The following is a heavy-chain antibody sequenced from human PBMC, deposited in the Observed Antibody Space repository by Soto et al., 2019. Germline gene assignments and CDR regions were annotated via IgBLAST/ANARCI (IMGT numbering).Heavy chain of an antibody. CDR1: GFTFSSNY. Sequence: GGSLRLSCAASGFTFSSNYMSWVRQAPGKGLEWVSVIYSGGSTYYPDSVKGRITISRPNSKNTLYLQMKSLGAEDTAVYYCARAKTASYYYYYYMDVWGKGTTVTVSS. V-gene: IGHV3-66*02. CDR2: IYSGGST. CDR3: ARAKTASYYYYYYMDV. D-gene: IGHD5-18*01. J-gene: IGHJ6*03.